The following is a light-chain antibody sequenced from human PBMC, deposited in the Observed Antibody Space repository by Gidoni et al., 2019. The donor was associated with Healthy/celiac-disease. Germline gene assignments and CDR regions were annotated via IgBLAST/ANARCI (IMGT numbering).Light chain of an antibody. J-gene: IGKJ1*01. Sequence: DIQLTQSPSSLSASVGDRVTITCRASQSISSYLNWYQQKPGKAPKLLIYAASSLQSGVPSRFSVSGSGTDFTLTISSLQPEDFATYYCQQSYSTWTFGQXTKVEIK. CDR1: QSISSY. CDR3: QQSYSTWT. V-gene: IGKV1-39*01. CDR2: AAS.